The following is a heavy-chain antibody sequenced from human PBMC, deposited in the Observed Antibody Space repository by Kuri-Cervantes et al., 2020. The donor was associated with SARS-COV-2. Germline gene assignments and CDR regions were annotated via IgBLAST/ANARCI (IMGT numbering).Heavy chain of an antibody. J-gene: IGHJ6*03. CDR1: GYTFTSYA. CDR3: ARAGGIAARPRGTYYYYYMDV. V-gene: IGHV7-4-1*02. CDR2: INTNTGNP. Sequence: ASVKVSCKASGYTFTSYAMNWVRQAPGQGLEWRGWINTNTGNPTYAQGFTGRFVFSLDTSVSTAYLQISSLKAEDTDVYYCARAGGIAARPRGTYYYYYMDVWGKGTTVTVSS. D-gene: IGHD6-6*01.